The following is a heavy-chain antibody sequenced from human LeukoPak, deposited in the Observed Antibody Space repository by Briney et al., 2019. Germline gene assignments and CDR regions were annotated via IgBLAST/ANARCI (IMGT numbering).Heavy chain of an antibody. J-gene: IGHJ4*02. CDR1: GFTFSSYT. D-gene: IGHD3-3*01. Sequence: GGSLRLPCAASGFTFSSYTMHWVRQAPGKGLEWVAVISYDGSNKYYADSVKGRFTISRDNAKNTLYLQMNSLRAEDTAVYYCARVGYDFWSGYSPSFDYWGQGTLVTVSS. CDR2: ISYDGSNK. V-gene: IGHV3-30-3*01. CDR3: ARVGYDFWSGYSPSFDY.